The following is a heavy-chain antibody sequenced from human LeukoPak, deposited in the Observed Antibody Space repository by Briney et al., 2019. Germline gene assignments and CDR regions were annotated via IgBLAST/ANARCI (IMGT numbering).Heavy chain of an antibody. Sequence: ADSVKGRFTIPRDNSKNTLYLQMSSLRADDTAVYYCAKGSSASCYSSVNYWGQGTLVTVSS. V-gene: IGHV3-23*01. D-gene: IGHD2-15*01. J-gene: IGHJ4*02. CDR3: AKGSSASCYSSVNY.